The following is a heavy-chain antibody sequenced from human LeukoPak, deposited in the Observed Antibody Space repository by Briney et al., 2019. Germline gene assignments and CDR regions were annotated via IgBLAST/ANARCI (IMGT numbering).Heavy chain of an antibody. D-gene: IGHD3-10*01. CDR2: IIPIFGTA. V-gene: IGHV1-69*05. J-gene: IGHJ6*03. Sequence: GASVKASCKASGGTFSSYAISWVRQAPGQGLEWMGGIIPIFGTANYAQKFQGRVTITTDESTSTAYMELSSLRSEDTAVYYCARVVASRDAYYYYYMDVWGKGTTVTVSS. CDR1: GGTFSSYA. CDR3: ARVVASRDAYYYYYMDV.